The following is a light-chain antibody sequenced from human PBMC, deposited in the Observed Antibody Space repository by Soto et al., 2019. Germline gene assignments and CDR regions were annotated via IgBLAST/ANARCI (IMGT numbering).Light chain of an antibody. CDR1: QSVSSF. V-gene: IGKV3-11*01. CDR2: NAS. CDR3: QQRGDWPPIT. Sequence: EIVLTQSPATLSLSPGERAILSCRASQSVSSFLAWFQQKPGQPPRLLIYNASNSTTGIPARFSGSGSGTDFTLTISSLGPEDFAVYYCQQRGDWPPITFGQGTRLEIK. J-gene: IGKJ5*01.